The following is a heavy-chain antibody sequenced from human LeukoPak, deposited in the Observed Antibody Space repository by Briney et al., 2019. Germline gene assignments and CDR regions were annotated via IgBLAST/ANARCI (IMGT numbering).Heavy chain of an antibody. CDR3: ARGAFLPQYRRDFDP. CDR1: GYTSTSYD. D-gene: IGHD6-6*01. CDR2: MNPNNNNV. J-gene: IGHJ5*02. V-gene: IGHV1-8*01. Sequence: ASVKVSCKASGYTSTSYDINWVRQATGQGLEWMGWMNPNNNNVGYAQKFQGRVTMTRDTSISTAYMELGSLTSEDTAVYYCARGAFLPQYRRDFDPWGQGTLVTVSS.